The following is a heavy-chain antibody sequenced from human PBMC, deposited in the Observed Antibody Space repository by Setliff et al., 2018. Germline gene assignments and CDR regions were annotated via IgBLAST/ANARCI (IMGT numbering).Heavy chain of an antibody. CDR2: TYYGGAT. Sequence: PSETLSLTCGVSGYSISSGYYWGWVRQPPGKGLEWIGTTYYGGATHYNPSLKSRVTVSVGTSKNQFSLRLTSVTAADTAVYFCARLNFYYDSRGYYYDFDYWGQGTLVTVSS. V-gene: IGHV4-38-2*01. CDR1: GYSISSGYY. D-gene: IGHD3-22*01. J-gene: IGHJ4*02. CDR3: ARLNFYYDSRGYYYDFDY.